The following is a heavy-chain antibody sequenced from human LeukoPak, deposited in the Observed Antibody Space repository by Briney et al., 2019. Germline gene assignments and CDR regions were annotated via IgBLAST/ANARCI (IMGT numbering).Heavy chain of an antibody. D-gene: IGHD3-3*01. CDR1: GGSISSSSYY. CDR2: IYYSGST. Sequence: PSQTLSLTCTVSGGSISSSSYYWGWIRQPPGKGLEWIGSIYYSGSTYYNPSLKSRVTISVDTSKNQFSLKLSSVTAADTAVYYCARPTAEWSYDAFDIWGQGTMVTVSS. CDR3: ARPTAEWSYDAFDI. J-gene: IGHJ3*02. V-gene: IGHV4-39*01.